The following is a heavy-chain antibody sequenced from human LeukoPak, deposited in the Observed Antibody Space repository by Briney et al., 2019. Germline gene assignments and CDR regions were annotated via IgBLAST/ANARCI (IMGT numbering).Heavy chain of an antibody. CDR3: ARQLGYCSDGSCYFDY. CDR2: ISGSGEST. V-gene: IGHV3-23*01. CDR1: GFTFSNYA. J-gene: IGHJ4*02. Sequence: GSRRLSCAASGFTFSNYAMSWVRQAPGRGLEWVSAISGSGESTYYADSVKGRFTISRDNSKNTLHLQMNSLRAEDTAVYHCARQLGYCSDGSCYFDYWGQGTLVTVSS. D-gene: IGHD2-15*01.